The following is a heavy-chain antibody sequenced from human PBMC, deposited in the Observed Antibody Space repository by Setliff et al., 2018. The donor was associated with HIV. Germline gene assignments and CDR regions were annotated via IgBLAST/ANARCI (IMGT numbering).Heavy chain of an antibody. Sequence: PSETLSLTCTVSGGSISSHYWSWIRQPPGKGLEWIGYIYYSGSTNYNPSLKSRVTISVDTSKNQFSLKLSSVTAADTAVYYCARADIVVVPAAISSIFYYYYYMDVWGKGTTVTVSS. V-gene: IGHV4-59*11. J-gene: IGHJ6*03. CDR1: GGSISSHY. CDR3: ARADIVVVPAAISSIFYYYYYMDV. CDR2: IYYSGST. D-gene: IGHD2-2*01.